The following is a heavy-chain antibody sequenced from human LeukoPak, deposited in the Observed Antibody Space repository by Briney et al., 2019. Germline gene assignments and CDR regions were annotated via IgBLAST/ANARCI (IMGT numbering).Heavy chain of an antibody. CDR3: ASNNLRVVTRFDY. D-gene: IGHD3-3*01. CDR1: GYTFTSYG. Sequence: SVKVSCKASGYTFTSYGISWVRQAPGQGLEWMGGIIPIFGTANYAQKFQGRVTITTDESTSTAYMELSSLRSEDTAVYYCASNNLRVVTRFDYWGQGTLVTVSS. CDR2: IIPIFGTA. V-gene: IGHV1-69*05. J-gene: IGHJ4*02.